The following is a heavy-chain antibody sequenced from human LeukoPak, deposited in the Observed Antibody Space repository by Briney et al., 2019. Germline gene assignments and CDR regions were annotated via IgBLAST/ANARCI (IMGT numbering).Heavy chain of an antibody. V-gene: IGHV3-23*01. D-gene: IGHD3-3*01. CDR3: AKDKSPVLRFLEWLFGY. Sequence: GGSLRLSCAASGFTFSSYAMSWVRQAPGKGLEWASAISGSGGSTYYADSVKGRFTISRDNSKNTLYLQMNSLRAEDTAVYYCAKDKSPVLRFLEWLFGYWGQGTLVTVSS. J-gene: IGHJ4*02. CDR1: GFTFSSYA. CDR2: ISGSGGST.